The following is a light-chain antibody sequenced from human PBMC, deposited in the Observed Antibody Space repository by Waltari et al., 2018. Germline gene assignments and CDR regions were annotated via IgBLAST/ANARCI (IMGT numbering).Light chain of an antibody. CDR1: PSVLSSSNNKNY. J-gene: IGKJ2*01. CDR2: WSS. V-gene: IGKV4-1*01. CDR3: QQCYTFPYT. Sequence: DLVMTQSPDSLAVSLGERATINCKSSPSVLSSSNNKNYLVWYQQKPGQPPKLLISWSSTRESGVPDRFSGSGSGTDFTLTISSLQAEDVAVYYCQQCYTFPYTFGQGTKLEIK.